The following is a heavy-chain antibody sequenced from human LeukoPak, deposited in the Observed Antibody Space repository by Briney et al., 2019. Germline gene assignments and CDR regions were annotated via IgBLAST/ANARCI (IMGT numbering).Heavy chain of an antibody. V-gene: IGHV3-30-3*01. CDR3: ARDTAQVGATPFAY. CDR1: GFTFSSYA. CDR2: ISYDGSNK. D-gene: IGHD1-26*01. J-gene: IGHJ4*02. Sequence: GRSLRLSCAASGFTFSSYAMHWVRQAPGKGLEWVAVISYDGSNKYYADSVKGRFTISRDNSKNTLYLQMNSLRTEDTAVYYCARDTAQVGATPFAYWGQGTLVTVSS.